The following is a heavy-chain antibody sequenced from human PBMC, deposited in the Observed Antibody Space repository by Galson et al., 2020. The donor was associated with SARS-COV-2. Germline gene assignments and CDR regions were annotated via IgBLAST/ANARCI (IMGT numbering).Heavy chain of an antibody. V-gene: IGHV3-48*03. Sequence: GGSLRLSCAASGFTFSSYEMNWVRQAPGKGLEWVSYISSSGSTIYYADSVKGRFTISRDNAKNSLYLQMNSLRAEDTAVYYCASYTAPTYYYYYGMDVWGQGTTGTVSS. CDR3: ASYTAPTYYYYYGMDV. J-gene: IGHJ6*02. CDR2: ISSSGSTI. D-gene: IGHD5-18*01. CDR1: GFTFSSYE.